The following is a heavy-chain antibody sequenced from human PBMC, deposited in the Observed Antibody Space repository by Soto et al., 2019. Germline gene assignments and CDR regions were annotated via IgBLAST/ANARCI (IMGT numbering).Heavy chain of an antibody. CDR1: GFTFRNNV. CDR2: ITGSGRDT. D-gene: IGHD5-12*01. Sequence: PGGSLRLSCAASGFTFRNNVLSWVRQAPGKGLDWVSGITGSGRDTYYADSVKGRFTISRDNSKNMVFLQMNSLRAEDTALYYCVIYGLDNSPSAIDSWGPGTLVTVFS. V-gene: IGHV3-23*01. J-gene: IGHJ4*02. CDR3: VIYGLDNSPSAIDS.